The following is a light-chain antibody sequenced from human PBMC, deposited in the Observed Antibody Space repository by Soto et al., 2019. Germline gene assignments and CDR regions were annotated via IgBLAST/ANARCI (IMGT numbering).Light chain of an antibody. CDR1: SSDVGGYNY. Sequence: SALTQPPSASGAPVQAGTISCTGTSSDVGGYNYVSWYQQHPGKAPKLMIYEVTKRPSGVPDRFSGSKSGNTASLTVSGLQAEDEADYYCSPYAGTAYVFGTGTKVTVL. J-gene: IGLJ1*01. V-gene: IGLV2-8*01. CDR3: SPYAGTAYV. CDR2: EVT.